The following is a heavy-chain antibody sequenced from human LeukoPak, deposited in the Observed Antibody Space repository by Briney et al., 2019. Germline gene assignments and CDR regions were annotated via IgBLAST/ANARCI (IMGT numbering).Heavy chain of an antibody. Sequence: GESLKISCKGSGYSFTNYWIGWVRQMPGKGLEWMGIIYPGDSDTRYSPSFQGQVTISVDKSISTAYLQWSSLKASDTAIYYCAKVTRIAAVYYPNWFDPWGQGTLVTVSS. CDR2: IYPGDSDT. J-gene: IGHJ5*02. CDR3: AKVTRIAAVYYPNWFDP. V-gene: IGHV5-51*01. D-gene: IGHD6-13*01. CDR1: GYSFTNYW.